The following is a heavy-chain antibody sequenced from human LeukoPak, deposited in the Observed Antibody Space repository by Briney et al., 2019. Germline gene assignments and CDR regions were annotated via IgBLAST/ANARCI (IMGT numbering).Heavy chain of an antibody. CDR3: ARRQGATSPWVY. J-gene: IGHJ4*02. D-gene: IGHD1-26*01. CDR1: GYTFTGYY. Sequence: ASVKVSCKASGYTFTGYYMHWVRQAPGQGLEWMGWINPNSGGTNYAQKLQGRVTMTTDTSTSTAYMELRSLRSDDTAVYYCARRQGATSPWVYWGQGTLVTVSS. V-gene: IGHV1-2*02. CDR2: INPNSGGT.